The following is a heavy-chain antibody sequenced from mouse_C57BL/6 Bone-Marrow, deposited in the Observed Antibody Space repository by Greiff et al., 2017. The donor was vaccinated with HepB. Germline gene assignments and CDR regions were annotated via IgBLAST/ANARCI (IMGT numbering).Heavy chain of an antibody. D-gene: IGHD3-2*02. J-gene: IGHJ3*01. V-gene: IGHV1-15*01. CDR3: TRCQLMAWFAY. CDR2: IDPETGGT. CDR1: GYTFTDYE. Sequence: VQLQQSGAELVRPGASVTLSCKASGYTFTDYEMHWVKQTPVHGLEWIGAIDPETGGTAYNQKFKGKAILTADKSSSTAYMELRSLTSEDSAVYYCTRCQLMAWFAYWGQGTLVTVSA.